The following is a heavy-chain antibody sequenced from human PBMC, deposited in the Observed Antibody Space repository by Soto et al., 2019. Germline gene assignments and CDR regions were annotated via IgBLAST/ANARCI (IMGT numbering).Heavy chain of an antibody. Sequence: QVHLQESGPGLVKPSETPSLTCTVSGGSISSISYFWGWVRQPPGKGLEWIGSIYFSGSTYYNPSLKSRVTISVDTSQNRISLRLSSVTAADTAVYYCVRHKRLWLPDTSPRTLYFDSWGQGTLVTVSS. J-gene: IGHJ4*02. D-gene: IGHD1-1*01. CDR1: GGSISSISYF. CDR2: IYFSGST. CDR3: VRHKRLWLPDTSPRTLYFDS. V-gene: IGHV4-39*01.